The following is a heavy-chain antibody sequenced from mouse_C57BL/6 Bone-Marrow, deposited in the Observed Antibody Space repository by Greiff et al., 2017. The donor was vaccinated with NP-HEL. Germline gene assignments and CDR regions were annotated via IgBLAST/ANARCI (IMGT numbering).Heavy chain of an antibody. Sequence: DVQLVESEGGLVQPGSSMKLSCTASGFTLSDYYMAWVRQVPEKGLEWVANINYDGSSTYYLDSLKSRFIISRDNAKNILYLQMSSLKSEDTATYYCARDWVLRGYFDVWGTGTTVTVSS. CDR2: INYDGSST. J-gene: IGHJ1*03. D-gene: IGHD2-3*01. CDR3: ARDWVLRGYFDV. V-gene: IGHV5-16*01. CDR1: GFTLSDYY.